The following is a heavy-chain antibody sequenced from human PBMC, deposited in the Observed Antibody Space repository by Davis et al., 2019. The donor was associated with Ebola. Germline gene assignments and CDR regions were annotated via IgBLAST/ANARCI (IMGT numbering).Heavy chain of an antibody. V-gene: IGHV1-46*01. CDR3: ARVPDWRWYFDL. Sequence: AASVKVSCKASGYTFTSYYMHWVRQAPGQGLEWMGIINPSGGSTSYAQKFQGRVTMTRDTSTSTAYLELSSLRSEDTAVYYCARVPDWRWYFDLWGRGTLVTVSS. CDR2: INPSGGST. CDR1: GYTFTSYY. D-gene: IGHD2-21*01. J-gene: IGHJ2*01.